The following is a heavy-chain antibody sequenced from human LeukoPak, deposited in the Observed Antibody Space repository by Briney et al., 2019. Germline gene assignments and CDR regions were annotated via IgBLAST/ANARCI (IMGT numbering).Heavy chain of an antibody. V-gene: IGHV3-48*03. Sequence: GGSLRLSCAASGFTFSSYEMNWVRQAPGKGLEWVSYISSSGSTIYYADSVKGRFTISRDNAKNSLYLQMNSLRVEDTAVYYCARDFRDTMVRVYYYYYMDVWGKGTTVTISS. D-gene: IGHD3-10*01. CDR3: ARDFRDTMVRVYYYYYMDV. CDR1: GFTFSSYE. J-gene: IGHJ6*03. CDR2: ISSSGSTI.